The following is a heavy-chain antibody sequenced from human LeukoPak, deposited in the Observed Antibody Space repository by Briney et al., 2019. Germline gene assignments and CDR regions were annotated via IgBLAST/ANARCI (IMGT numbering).Heavy chain of an antibody. D-gene: IGHD6-19*01. Sequence: AASVKDSCKACGGTFSSYASSGVRQAPGQGVEWMGGIIPIFGTANYAQKFQGRVTITTDESTSTAYKELSSMRSEDTAVYHCASEQWLLRGPVYWGQATLVSVSS. CDR3: ASEQWLLRGPVY. CDR2: IIPIFGTA. V-gene: IGHV1-69*05. CDR1: GGTFSSYA. J-gene: IGHJ4*02.